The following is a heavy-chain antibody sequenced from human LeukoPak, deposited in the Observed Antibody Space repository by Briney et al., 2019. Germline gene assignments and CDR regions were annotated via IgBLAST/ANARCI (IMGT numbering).Heavy chain of an antibody. V-gene: IGHV3-21*01. CDR3: ARDQTKWEPLRRRDYYYMDV. D-gene: IGHD1-26*01. CDR2: ISSSSSYI. Sequence: GGSLRLSCAASGFTFSSYSMNWVRQAPGKGLEWVSSISSSSSYIYYADSVKGRFTISRDNAKNSLYLQMSSLRAEDTAVYYCARDQTKWEPLRRRDYYYMDVWGKGTTVTVSS. CDR1: GFTFSSYS. J-gene: IGHJ6*03.